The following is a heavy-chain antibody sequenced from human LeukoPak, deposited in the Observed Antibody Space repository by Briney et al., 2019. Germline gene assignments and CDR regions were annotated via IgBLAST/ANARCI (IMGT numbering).Heavy chain of an antibody. D-gene: IGHD3-3*01. CDR1: GFTFSSYA. Sequence: PGGSLRLSCAAPGFTFSSYAMSWVRQAPGKGLEWVSAISGSGGSTYYADSVKGRFTISRDNSKNTLYLQMNSLRAEDTAVYYCAKSPRSKTIFGVVLYYFDYWGQGTLVTVSS. J-gene: IGHJ4*02. CDR2: ISGSGGST. CDR3: AKSPRSKTIFGVVLYYFDY. V-gene: IGHV3-23*01.